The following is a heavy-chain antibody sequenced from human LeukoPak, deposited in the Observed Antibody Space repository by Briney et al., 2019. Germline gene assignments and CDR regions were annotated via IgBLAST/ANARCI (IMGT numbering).Heavy chain of an antibody. CDR2: IYYSGST. J-gene: IGHJ3*02. V-gene: IGHV4-39*01. D-gene: IGHD6-6*01. Sequence: SETLSLTCTVSGGSISSITYYWGWIRQPPGKGLEWIGTIYYSGSTYYHPSLKSRVTISVDTSKNQFSLKLSSVTAADTAVYYCARTHRTVLAFDIWGQGTMVTVSS. CDR3: ARTHRTVLAFDI. CDR1: GGSISSITYY.